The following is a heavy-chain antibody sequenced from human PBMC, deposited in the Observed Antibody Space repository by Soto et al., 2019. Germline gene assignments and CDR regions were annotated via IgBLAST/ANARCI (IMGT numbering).Heavy chain of an antibody. Sequence: PGGPLRLSCAASGFTFSNYWISWVRQAPGKGLEWVANIKPDGSEKFYVDSLKGRFTMSRDNAKNSLYLQMNSLRVDDTAVYYCARGDYYDTNGPFSDAFDIWGQGTMVTVSS. CDR2: IKPDGSEK. CDR3: ARGDYYDTNGPFSDAFDI. J-gene: IGHJ3*02. V-gene: IGHV3-7*04. CDR1: GFTFSNYW. D-gene: IGHD3-22*01.